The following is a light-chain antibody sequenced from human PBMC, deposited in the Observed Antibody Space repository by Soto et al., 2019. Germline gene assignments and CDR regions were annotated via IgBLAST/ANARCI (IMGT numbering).Light chain of an antibody. CDR3: QQYNSYSPLT. Sequence: DIQMTQSPSTLSASVGDRVTITCRASQSISSWLAWYKQKPGKAPKLLIYDASSLESGVPSRFSGSGSGTEFTLTISSLQPDDFATYYCQQYNSYSPLTFGQGTKVEIK. V-gene: IGKV1-5*01. CDR1: QSISSW. J-gene: IGKJ1*01. CDR2: DAS.